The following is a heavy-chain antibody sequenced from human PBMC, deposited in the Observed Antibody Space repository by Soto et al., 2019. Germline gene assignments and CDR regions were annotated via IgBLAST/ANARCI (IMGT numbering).Heavy chain of an antibody. CDR1: GYTFTSYY. D-gene: IGHD3-10*01. J-gene: IGHJ6*02. CDR2: INPSGGST. Sequence: ASVKVSCKASGYTFTSYYMHWVRQAPGQGLEWMGIINPSGGSTSYAQKFQGRVTMTRDTSTSTVYMELSSLRSEDTAVYYCARERIGGSGSYYYGMDVWGQGTTVTVSS. V-gene: IGHV1-46*01. CDR3: ARERIGGSGSYYYGMDV.